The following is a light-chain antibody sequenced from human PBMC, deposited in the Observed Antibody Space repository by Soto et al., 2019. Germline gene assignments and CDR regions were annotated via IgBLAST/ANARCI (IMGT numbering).Light chain of an antibody. CDR1: QTVRNNY. CDR2: DAS. J-gene: IGKJ5*01. Sequence: EFVLSQSPGALSLSQGERATLSCRASQTVRNNYLAWYQQKPGQAPRLLIYDASNRATGIPARFSGSGSGTDFTLTISSLEPEDFAVYYCQQRSNLPITFGQVRRLEIK. V-gene: IGKV3-11*01. CDR3: QQRSNLPIT.